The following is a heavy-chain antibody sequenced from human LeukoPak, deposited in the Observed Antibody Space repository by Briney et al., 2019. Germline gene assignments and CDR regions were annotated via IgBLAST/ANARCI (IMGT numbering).Heavy chain of an antibody. CDR3: AREYYDFWSGYYFYNWFDP. Sequence: ASVKVSCKASGGTFSSYAISWVRQAPGQGLEWMGGIIPIFGTANYAQKFQGRVTITADESTSTACMELSSLRSEDTAVYYCAREYYDFWSGYYFYNWFDPWGQGTLVTVSS. CDR1: GGTFSSYA. CDR2: IIPIFGTA. J-gene: IGHJ5*02. V-gene: IGHV1-69*01. D-gene: IGHD3-3*01.